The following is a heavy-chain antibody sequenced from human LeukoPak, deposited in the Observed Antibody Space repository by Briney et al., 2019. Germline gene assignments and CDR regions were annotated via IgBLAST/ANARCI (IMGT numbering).Heavy chain of an antibody. V-gene: IGHV3-30*03. CDR2: ISYDGSNK. D-gene: IGHD6-6*01. J-gene: IGHJ3*02. CDR1: GFTFSSYG. Sequence: GGSLRLSCAASGFTFSSYGMHWVRQAPGKGLEWVAVISYDGSNKYYADSVKGRFAISRDNAKNSLYLQMNSLRAEDTAVYYCARDPYSSFFGAFDIWGQGTMVTVSS. CDR3: ARDPYSSFFGAFDI.